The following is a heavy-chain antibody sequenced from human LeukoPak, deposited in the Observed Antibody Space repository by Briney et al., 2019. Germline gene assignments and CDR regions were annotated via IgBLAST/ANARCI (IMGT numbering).Heavy chain of an antibody. CDR2: INPNSGGT. V-gene: IGHV1-2*02. D-gene: IGHD2-8*01. CDR3: AGIPPGYCTNGVCHKGMDV. J-gene: IGHJ6*02. Sequence: GASVKVSCKASGYTFTSYYMHWVRQAPGQGLEWMGWINPNSGGTNYAQKFQGRVTMTRDTSISTAYMELSRLRSDDTAVYYCAGIPPGYCTNGVCHKGMDVWGQGTTVTVSS. CDR1: GYTFTSYY.